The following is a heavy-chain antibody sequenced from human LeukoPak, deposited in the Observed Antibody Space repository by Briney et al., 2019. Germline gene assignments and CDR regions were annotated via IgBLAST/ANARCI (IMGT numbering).Heavy chain of an antibody. D-gene: IGHD3-10*01. Sequence: GESLKISCKGSGYSFTSYWIGWVRQMPGKGLEWMGIIYPGDSDTRYSPSFQGQVTISADKSISTAYLQWSSLKASDAAMYYCARRYYGSGSYSNYYYMDVWGKGTTVTISS. J-gene: IGHJ6*03. CDR3: ARRYYGSGSYSNYYYMDV. CDR2: IYPGDSDT. V-gene: IGHV5-51*01. CDR1: GYSFTSYW.